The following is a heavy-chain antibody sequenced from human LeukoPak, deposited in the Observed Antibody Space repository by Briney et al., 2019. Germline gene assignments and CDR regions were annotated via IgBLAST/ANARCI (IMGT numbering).Heavy chain of an antibody. D-gene: IGHD3-10*01. CDR3: ARAMLWFGELSYAPVDY. V-gene: IGHV3-23*01. CDR2: ISGSGGST. J-gene: IGHJ4*02. CDR1: GFTFSSYA. Sequence: PGGSLRLSCAASGFTFSSYAMSWVRQAPGKGLEWVSAISGSGGSTYYADSVKGRFTISRDNAKNSLYLQMNSLRAEDTAVYYCARAMLWFGELSYAPVDYWGQGTLVTVSS.